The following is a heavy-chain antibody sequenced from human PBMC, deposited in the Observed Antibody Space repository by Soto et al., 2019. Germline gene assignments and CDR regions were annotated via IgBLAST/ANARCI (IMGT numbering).Heavy chain of an antibody. J-gene: IGHJ5*02. CDR3: ATDQSRTGRLDT. D-gene: IGHD1-26*01. Sequence: EVQLVQSGAEVKEPGATVKISCKVSGYIFTDYYIHWVQQAPGKGLEWLGLVDPEEGEPMYAERFQGRVTITADTSPDTAYMELSSLRSEDTALYYCATDQSRTGRLDTWGQGTLVTVSS. CDR1: GYIFTDYY. CDR2: VDPEEGEP. V-gene: IGHV1-69-2*01.